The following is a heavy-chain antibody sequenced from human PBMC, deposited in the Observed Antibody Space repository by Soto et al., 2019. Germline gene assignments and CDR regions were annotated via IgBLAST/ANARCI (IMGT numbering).Heavy chain of an antibody. CDR1: GFTFSSYA. CDR2: ISYDGSNK. CDR3: ARAPYYYFDY. J-gene: IGHJ4*02. D-gene: IGHD2-21*01. Sequence: QVQLVESGGGVVQPGRSLRLSCAASGFTFSSYAMHWVHQAPGKGVEWVAVISYDGSNKYYADSVKGRFTISRDNSKNTLYLQMNSLRAEDTAVYYCARAPYYYFDYWGQGTLVTVSS. V-gene: IGHV3-30-3*01.